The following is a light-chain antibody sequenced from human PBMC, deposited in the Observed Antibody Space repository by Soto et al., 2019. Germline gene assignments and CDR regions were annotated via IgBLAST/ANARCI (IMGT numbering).Light chain of an antibody. CDR2: GAS. Sequence: MTQSPATLSVSPGERVSLSCRASQSISTNLAWYQQKPGQAPRLLIYGASTRDTHIPDRFSGTGSETEFTLSVSSLQSEDFAIYYCQQYHNWPPKYTFGQGTKLEIK. CDR1: QSISTN. V-gene: IGKV3-15*01. CDR3: QQYHNWPPKYT. J-gene: IGKJ2*01.